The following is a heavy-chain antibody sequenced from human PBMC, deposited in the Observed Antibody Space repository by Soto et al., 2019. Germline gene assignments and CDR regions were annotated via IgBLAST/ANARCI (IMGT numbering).Heavy chain of an antibody. CDR2: IYPGDSDT. CDR3: ARTAYGDYIEYYMDV. CDR1: GYSFTSYW. J-gene: IGHJ6*03. Sequence: PGESLKISCKGSGYSFTSYWIGWVRQMPGKGLEWMGIIYPGDSDTRYSPSLQGQVTISADKSISTAYLQWSSLKASDTAMYYCARTAYGDYIEYYMDVWGKGTTVTVSS. D-gene: IGHD4-17*01. V-gene: IGHV5-51*01.